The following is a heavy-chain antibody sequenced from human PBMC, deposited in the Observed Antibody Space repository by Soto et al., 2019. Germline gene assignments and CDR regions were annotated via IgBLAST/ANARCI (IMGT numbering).Heavy chain of an antibody. CDR2: IDPSDSYT. Sequence: GHSLKISCKGSGYSFTSYWISWVRQMPGKGLEWMGRIDPSDSYTNYSPSFQGHVTISADKSISTAYLQWSSLKASYTDMYYCAREGGYLNYYCFYGMDVGGQGNTVTV. D-gene: IGHD6-19*01. CDR3: AREGGYLNYYCFYGMDV. J-gene: IGHJ6*02. V-gene: IGHV5-10-1*01. CDR1: GYSFTSYW.